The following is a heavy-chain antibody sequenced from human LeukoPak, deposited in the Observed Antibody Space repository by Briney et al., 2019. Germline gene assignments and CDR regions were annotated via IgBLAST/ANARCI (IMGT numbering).Heavy chain of an antibody. D-gene: IGHD3-3*01. Sequence: ASVKVSCKASGYTFTGYYMHWVRQAPGQGLEWMGWINPNSGGTNYAQKFQGWVTMTRDTSISTAYMELSRLRSDDTAVYYCARGGGVRFLEWLPTGAPVYWGQGTLVTASS. CDR1: GYTFTGYY. V-gene: IGHV1-2*04. J-gene: IGHJ4*02. CDR3: ARGGGVRFLEWLPTGAPVY. CDR2: INPNSGGT.